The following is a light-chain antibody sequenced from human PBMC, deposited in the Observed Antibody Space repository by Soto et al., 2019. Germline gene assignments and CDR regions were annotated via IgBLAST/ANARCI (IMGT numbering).Light chain of an antibody. J-gene: IGKJ1*01. V-gene: IGKV1-9*01. CDR3: LQDYNYPWT. CDR2: AAS. CDR1: QGISSY. Sequence: DIQLTQSPSFLSASVGDRVTITCRASQGISSYLAWYQQKPGKAPKLLIYAASTLQSGVPSRFSASGSGPDFTLTISSLQPEDFATYYCLQDYNYPWTFGQGTKVDI.